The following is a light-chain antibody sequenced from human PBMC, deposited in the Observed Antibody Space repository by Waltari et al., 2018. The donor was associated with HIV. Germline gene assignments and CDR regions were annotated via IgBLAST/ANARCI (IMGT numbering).Light chain of an antibody. Sequence: IVLTQSPGTLSLSPGERATLSCRASQSVSSSYLAWYQQKRGQVPRLLIYGASSRATGIPDRFSGSGSGTDFTLTISRLEPEDFAVYYCQQYGSSPGTFGQGTKVEIK. CDR1: QSVSSSY. J-gene: IGKJ1*01. V-gene: IGKV3-20*01. CDR3: QQYGSSPGT. CDR2: GAS.